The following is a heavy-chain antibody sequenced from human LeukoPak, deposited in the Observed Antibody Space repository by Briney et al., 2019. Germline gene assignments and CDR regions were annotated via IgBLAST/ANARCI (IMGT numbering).Heavy chain of an antibody. CDR1: GYPFFAYY. D-gene: IGHD3/OR15-3a*01. CDR2: INPNSGAT. CDR3: ARVDKGLDH. Sequence: RASVKVSCKTSGYPFFAYYIHWVRQAPGQGLEWMGWINPNSGATNSAQNFQGRVTMTRDTSISTVYMEVSSLKSDDTAMYYCARVDKGLDHRGQGTLVTVSS. J-gene: IGHJ4*02. V-gene: IGHV1-2*02.